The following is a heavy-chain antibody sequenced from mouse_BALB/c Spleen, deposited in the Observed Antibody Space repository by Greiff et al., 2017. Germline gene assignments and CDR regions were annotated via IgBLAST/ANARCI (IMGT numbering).Heavy chain of an antibody. CDR3: ARWGYGNYGNAMDY. V-gene: IGHV1-7*01. Sequence: QVQLQQSGAELAKPGASVKMSCKASGYTFTSYWMHWVKQRPGQGLEWIGYINPSTGYTEYNQKFKDKATLTADKSSSTAYMQLSSLTSEDSAVYYCARWGYGNYGNAMDYWGQGTSVTVSS. CDR1: GYTFTSYW. CDR2: INPSTGYT. J-gene: IGHJ4*01. D-gene: IGHD2-1*01.